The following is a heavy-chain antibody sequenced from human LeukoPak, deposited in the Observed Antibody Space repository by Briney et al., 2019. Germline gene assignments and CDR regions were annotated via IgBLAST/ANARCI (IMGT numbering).Heavy chain of an antibody. J-gene: IGHJ3*02. D-gene: IGHD6-13*01. Sequence: SETLSLTCAVYGGSFSGYYWSWIRQPPGKGLEWIGEINHSGSTNYNPSLKSRVTISVDTSKNQFSLKLSSVTAADTAVYYCARGLWRIAAANSGAFDIWGQGTMVTVSS. CDR1: GGSFSGYY. CDR2: INHSGST. CDR3: ARGLWRIAAANSGAFDI. V-gene: IGHV4-34*01.